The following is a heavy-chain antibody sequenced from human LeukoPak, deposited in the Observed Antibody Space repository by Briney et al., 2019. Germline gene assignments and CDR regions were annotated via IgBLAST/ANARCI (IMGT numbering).Heavy chain of an antibody. CDR3: ARGTYASGSYDY. J-gene: IGHJ4*02. V-gene: IGHV4-38-2*02. Sequence: ASETLSLTCTVSGYSITSGYKWGWIRQPPGSGLEWIASFSHSGRTYYNPSLRSRLTISVDSSENQLSLKLSSVTAADTAVYYCARGTYASGSYDYWGQGALVTVSS. CDR2: FSHSGRT. CDR1: GYSITSGYK. D-gene: IGHD3-10*01.